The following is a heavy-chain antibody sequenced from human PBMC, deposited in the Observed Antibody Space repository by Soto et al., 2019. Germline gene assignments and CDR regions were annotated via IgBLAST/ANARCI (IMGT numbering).Heavy chain of an antibody. CDR2: INWKSDI. J-gene: IGHJ4*02. CDR1: GFTFDDNA. CDR3: AKPRSPVRPYYFDF. V-gene: IGHV3-9*01. Sequence: GGSLRLSCAVSGFTFDDNAMHWVRQAPEKGLEWVSGINWKSDIGYADSVKGRFTISRDNSKNSLYLYMNGLTTEDSAVYYCAKPRSPVRPYYFDFWGQGTLVTVSS.